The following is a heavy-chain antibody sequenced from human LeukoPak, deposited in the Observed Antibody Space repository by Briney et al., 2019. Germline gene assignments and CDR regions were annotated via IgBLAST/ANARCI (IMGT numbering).Heavy chain of an antibody. J-gene: IGHJ4*02. D-gene: IGHD6-19*01. Sequence: SETLSLSCSVSGGSISTYHWNWIRQPPGKGLEWIGSIYYSGSTNYNPSLKSRVTMSVDTAKNRFALKLSSVTAADTAVYYCARVWYSSGWYGHYFDYWGQGTLVTVSS. CDR1: GGSISTYH. CDR2: IYYSGST. CDR3: ARVWYSSGWYGHYFDY. V-gene: IGHV4-59*01.